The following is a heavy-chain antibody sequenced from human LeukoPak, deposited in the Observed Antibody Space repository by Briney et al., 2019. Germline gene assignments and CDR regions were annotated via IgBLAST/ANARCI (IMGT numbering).Heavy chain of an antibody. J-gene: IGHJ6*02. CDR1: GGTFSSYA. V-gene: IGHV1-69*13. CDR2: IIPIFGTA. Sequence: GASVKVSCKASGGTFSSYAISWVRQAPGQGLEWMGGIIPIFGTANYAQKFQGRVTITADESTSTAHMELSSLRSEDTAVYYCARAAYYYDSSGPLYYYGMDVWGQGTTVTVSS. D-gene: IGHD3-22*01. CDR3: ARAAYYYDSSGPLYYYGMDV.